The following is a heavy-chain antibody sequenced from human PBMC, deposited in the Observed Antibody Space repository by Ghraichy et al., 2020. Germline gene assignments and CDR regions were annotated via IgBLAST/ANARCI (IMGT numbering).Heavy chain of an antibody. Sequence: SETLSLTCTVSGDSISSYYWSWIRQPAGKGLEWIGRIYTSGSTNYNPSLKSRVTMSVDTSKNQFSLKLSSVTAADTAVYYCAREGGSYYYDIPAGLDIWGQGTMVTVSS. V-gene: IGHV4-4*07. D-gene: IGHD3-22*01. CDR1: GDSISSYY. CDR2: IYTSGST. J-gene: IGHJ3*02. CDR3: AREGGSYYYDIPAGLDI.